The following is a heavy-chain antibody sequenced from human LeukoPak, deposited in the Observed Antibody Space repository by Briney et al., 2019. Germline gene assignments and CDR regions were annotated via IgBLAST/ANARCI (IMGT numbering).Heavy chain of an antibody. J-gene: IGHJ5*02. CDR1: GYTFTSYD. Sequence: ASVKVSCKASGYTFTSYDINWVRQATGQGLEWMGWMNPNTGNTGSAQRFQGRVTMTRDTSINTAYMGLSSLRSEDTAVYYCARGPLVRLPSSFDPWGQGTLVTVSS. D-gene: IGHD3-16*02. V-gene: IGHV1-8*01. CDR2: MNPNTGNT. CDR3: ARGPLVRLPSSFDP.